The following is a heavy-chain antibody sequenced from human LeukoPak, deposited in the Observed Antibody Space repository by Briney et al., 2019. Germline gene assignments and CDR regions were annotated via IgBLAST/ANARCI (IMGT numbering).Heavy chain of an antibody. Sequence: GRSLRLSCAASGFTFSSYGMHWVRQAPGKGLEWVAVIWYDGSNKYYADSVKGRFTISRDDSKNTLYLQMNSLRAEDTAVYYCARDSYGMDVWGQGTTVTVSS. CDR2: IWYDGSNK. V-gene: IGHV3-33*01. CDR3: ARDSYGMDV. J-gene: IGHJ6*02. CDR1: GFTFSSYG.